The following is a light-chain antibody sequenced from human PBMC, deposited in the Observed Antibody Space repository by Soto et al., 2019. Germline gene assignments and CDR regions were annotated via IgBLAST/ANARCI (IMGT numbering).Light chain of an antibody. CDR2: DAS. V-gene: IGKV1-5*01. CDR3: EKYNMYPWT. Sequence: DIQMTQSPSTLSASVGDGVTITCRASQSISNRLAWYQQRPVKAPKYLIYDASTWDSGALSRLSGSGSGTEFSLSISSPRPDDFATYYCEKYNMYPWTVGQGTKVDIK. CDR1: QSISNR. J-gene: IGKJ1*01.